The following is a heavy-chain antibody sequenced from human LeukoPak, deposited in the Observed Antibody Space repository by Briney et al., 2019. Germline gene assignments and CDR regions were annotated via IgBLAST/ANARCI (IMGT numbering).Heavy chain of an antibody. CDR3: TRGELIADAFDI. CDR2: IRSKAYGGTT. J-gene: IGHJ3*02. D-gene: IGHD1-7*01. CDR1: GFTFGGYA. V-gene: IGHV3-49*04. Sequence: GGSLRLSCTASGFTFGGYAMSWVRQAPGKGLEWVGFIRSKAYGGTTEYAASVKGRFTISRDDSKSIAYLQMNSLKTEDTAVYYCTRGELIADAFDIWGQGTMVTVSS.